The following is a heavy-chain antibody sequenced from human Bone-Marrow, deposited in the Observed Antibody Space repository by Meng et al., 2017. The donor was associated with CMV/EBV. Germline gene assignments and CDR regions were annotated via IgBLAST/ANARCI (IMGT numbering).Heavy chain of an antibody. CDR3: ARSNKDIVVVPAATGLDY. D-gene: IGHD2-2*01. Sequence: SETLSLTCAVYGASFSGYYWSWIRQPPGKGLEWIGEINHSGSTNYNPSLKSRVTISVDTSKNQFSLKLSSVTAADTAVYYCARSNKDIVVVPAATGLDYWGQGTLVTVSS. CDR2: INHSGST. V-gene: IGHV4-34*01. CDR1: GASFSGYY. J-gene: IGHJ4*02.